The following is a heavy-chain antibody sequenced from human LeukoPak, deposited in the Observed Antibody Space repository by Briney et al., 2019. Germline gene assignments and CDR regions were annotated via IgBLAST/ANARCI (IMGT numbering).Heavy chain of an antibody. CDR2: IKQEGSEK. CDR1: GFTFSSYW. Sequence: GGSLRLSCAASGFTFSSYWMSWVRQAPGKGLEWVANIKQEGSEKYYVDSVKGRFTISRENAKNSLYLQMNSLRAEETAVYYSARSVRGRIGMDVWGQGTTVTVSS. CDR3: ARSVRGRIGMDV. D-gene: IGHD3-10*01. V-gene: IGHV3-7*01. J-gene: IGHJ6*02.